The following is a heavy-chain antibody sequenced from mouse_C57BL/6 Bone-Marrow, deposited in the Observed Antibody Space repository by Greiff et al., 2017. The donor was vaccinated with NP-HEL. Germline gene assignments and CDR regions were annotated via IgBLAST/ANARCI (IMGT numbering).Heavy chain of an antibody. J-gene: IGHJ4*01. CDR1: GFTFSSYG. D-gene: IGHD4-1*01. CDR3: ARQGTAFYAMDY. V-gene: IGHV5-6*01. CDR2: ISSGGSYT. Sequence: EVQLVESGGDLVKPGGSLKLSCAASGFTFSSYGMSWVRQTPDKRLEWVATISSGGSYTYYPDSVKGRFTISRDNAKNTLYLQMSRLKTEDTAMYYCARQGTAFYAMDYWGQGNAVTVSS.